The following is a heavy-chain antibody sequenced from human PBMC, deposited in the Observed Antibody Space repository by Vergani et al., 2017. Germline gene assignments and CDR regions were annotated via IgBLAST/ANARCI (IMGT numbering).Heavy chain of an antibody. CDR1: GFTFGYYA. Sequence: EVQLVESGGDLVQPGRSLRLSCTASGFTFGYYAMDWFRQAPGQGLEWVGGIRSKAYGQATIYAASVKGRFTISRDNAKNSLFLEMNSLRFEDTAVYYCARGGHMTTVTTAGYWGQGTLVTVSS. V-gene: IGHV3-49*03. CDR2: IRSKAYGQAT. CDR3: ARGGHMTTVTTAGY. D-gene: IGHD4-17*01. J-gene: IGHJ4*02.